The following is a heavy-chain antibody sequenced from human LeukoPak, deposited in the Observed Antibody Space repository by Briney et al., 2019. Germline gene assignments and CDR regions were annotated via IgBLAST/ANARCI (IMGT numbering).Heavy chain of an antibody. D-gene: IGHD5-12*01. CDR3: ARQGVASGY. V-gene: IGHV4-39*01. Sequence: SETLSLTCTVSGGSISSSSYYWGWIRQPPGKGLEWIGSIYYSGSTYYNPSLKSRVTISVDTSKNQFSLKLTSVTTADTAVYYCARQGVASGYWGQGTLVTVSS. J-gene: IGHJ4*02. CDR2: IYYSGST. CDR1: GGSISSSSYY.